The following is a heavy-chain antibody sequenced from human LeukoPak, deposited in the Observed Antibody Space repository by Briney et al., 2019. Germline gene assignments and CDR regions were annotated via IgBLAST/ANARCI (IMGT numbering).Heavy chain of an antibody. D-gene: IGHD6-13*01. V-gene: IGHV1-8*01. CDR3: ARGGEQQLDDAFDI. CDR2: MNPNNGNT. Sequence: ASVKVSCKASGYTFTSYDINWVRQATGQGLEWMGWMNPNNGNTGYAQKFQGRVTMTRNTSISTAYMELSSLRSEDTAVYYCARGGEQQLDDAFDIWGQGTMVTVSS. CDR1: GYTFTSYD. J-gene: IGHJ3*02.